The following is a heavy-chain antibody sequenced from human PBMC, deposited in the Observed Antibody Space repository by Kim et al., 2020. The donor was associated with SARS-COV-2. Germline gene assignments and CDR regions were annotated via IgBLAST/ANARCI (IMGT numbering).Heavy chain of an antibody. Sequence: SETLSLTCAVYGGSFSGYYWSWIRQPPGKGLEWIGEINHSGSTNYNPSLKSRVTISVDTSKNQFSLKLSSVTAADTAVYYCARGSTIAVAGTWGQGTLVTVSS. D-gene: IGHD6-19*01. CDR1: GGSFSGYY. CDR3: ARGSTIAVAGT. CDR2: INHSGST. V-gene: IGHV4-34*01. J-gene: IGHJ5*02.